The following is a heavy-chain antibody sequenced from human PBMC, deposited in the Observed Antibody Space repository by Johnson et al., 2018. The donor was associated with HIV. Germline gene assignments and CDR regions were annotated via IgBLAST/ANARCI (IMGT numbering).Heavy chain of an antibody. CDR3: AKDMAPPARIAAAASHAFDI. CDR2: ISYDVSIK. D-gene: IGHD6-13*01. J-gene: IGHJ3*02. CDR1: GFTFSSYG. Sequence: QVQLVESGGGVVQPGGSLRLSCAASGFTFSSYGMHWVRQAPGKGLEWVAVISYDVSIKYYSASVQGRFPISRDHSKNTLYLQLDNLRPEGTALYYCAKDMAPPARIAAAASHAFDIWGQGTMVTVSS. V-gene: IGHV3-30*18.